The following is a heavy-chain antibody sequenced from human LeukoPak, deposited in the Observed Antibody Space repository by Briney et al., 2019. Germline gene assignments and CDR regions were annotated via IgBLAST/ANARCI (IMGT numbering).Heavy chain of an antibody. Sequence: AASVKVSCKASGYTFTSYGISWVRQAPGQGLEWMGWISAYNGNTNYAQKLQGRVTMTTDTSTSTAYMELRSLRSDDTAVYYRARDWEVLYYDFWSGPGPFDYWGQGTLVNGSS. D-gene: IGHD3-3*01. CDR2: ISAYNGNT. CDR1: GYTFTSYG. V-gene: IGHV1-18*01. CDR3: ARDWEVLYYDFWSGPGPFDY. J-gene: IGHJ4*01.